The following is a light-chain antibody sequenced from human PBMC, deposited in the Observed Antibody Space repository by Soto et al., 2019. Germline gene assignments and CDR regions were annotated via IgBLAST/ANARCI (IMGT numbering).Light chain of an antibody. CDR3: QKYNGVPLT. CDR1: QSISSY. Sequence: DIQMTQSPGSLSASVGDRVTITCRASQSISSYLNWYQQKPGKAPKLLIYAASSLQSGVPSRFSGSGSGTDFTLTISSLQPEDVATYYCQKYNGVPLTFGGGTKVDIK. CDR2: AAS. V-gene: IGKV1-39*01. J-gene: IGKJ4*01.